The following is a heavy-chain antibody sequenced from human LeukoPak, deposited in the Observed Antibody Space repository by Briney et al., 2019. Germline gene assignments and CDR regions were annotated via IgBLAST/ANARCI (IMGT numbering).Heavy chain of an antibody. D-gene: IGHD3-3*01. CDR3: ARGFLEWLPIDY. CDR1: GGSISSGDYY. Sequence: PSETLSLTCSVSGGSISSGDYYWRWIRQPPGKGREWIGYIYYSGSTYYNPSLKSRVTISVDTSKNQFSLKLSSVTAADTAVYYCARGFLEWLPIDYWGQGTLVTVSS. J-gene: IGHJ4*02. CDR2: IYYSGST. V-gene: IGHV4-30-4*08.